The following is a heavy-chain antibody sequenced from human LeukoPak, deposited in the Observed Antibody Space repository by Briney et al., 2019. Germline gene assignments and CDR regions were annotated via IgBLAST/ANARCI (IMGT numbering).Heavy chain of an antibody. Sequence: GGSLRLSCAASGFTFSSYEMNWVRQAPGKGLEWVSYISSSGSTIYYADSVKGRFTISRDNAKNSLYLQMNSLRAEDTAVYYCARVDYGGNSNWFDPWGQGTLVTVSS. CDR1: GFTFSSYE. CDR3: ARVDYGGNSNWFDP. CDR2: ISSSGSTI. D-gene: IGHD4-23*01. V-gene: IGHV3-48*03. J-gene: IGHJ5*02.